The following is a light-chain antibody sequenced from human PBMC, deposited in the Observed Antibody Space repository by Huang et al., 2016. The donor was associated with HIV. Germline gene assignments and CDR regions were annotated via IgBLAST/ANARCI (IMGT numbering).Light chain of an antibody. CDR1: QGVSSW. Sequence: DIQLTQSPSSVSASVGDRVTITCRASQGVSSWLGWYQQKPGKAPKLLSYAAYSLQSVVPSRFSGSGSGTDFTLSISSLQPEDFATYYCQQTNNFPLTFGGGTKVEIK. CDR2: AAY. V-gene: IGKV1D-12*01. CDR3: QQTNNFPLT. J-gene: IGKJ4*01.